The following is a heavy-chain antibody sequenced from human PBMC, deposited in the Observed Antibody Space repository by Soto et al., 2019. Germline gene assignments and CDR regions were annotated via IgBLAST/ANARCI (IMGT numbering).Heavy chain of an antibody. CDR2: IYYSGST. Sequence: SETLSLTCTVSGGSISSSSYYWSWIRQPPGKGLEWIGYIYYSGSTNYNPSLKSRVTISVDTSKNQFSLKLSSVTAADTAVYYCARVGRGYSYGEYYFDYWGQGTLVTVSS. D-gene: IGHD5-18*01. J-gene: IGHJ4*02. CDR3: ARVGRGYSYGEYYFDY. CDR1: GGSISSSSYY. V-gene: IGHV4-61*01.